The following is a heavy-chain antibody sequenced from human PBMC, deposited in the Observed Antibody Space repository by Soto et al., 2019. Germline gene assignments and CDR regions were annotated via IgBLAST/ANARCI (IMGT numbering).Heavy chain of an antibody. CDR2: ISGSGGST. D-gene: IGHD3-10*01. CDR1: GFTFSSYA. Sequence: GGSLRLSCAASGFTFSSYAMSWVRQAPGKGLEWVSAISGSGGSTYYADSVKGRFTISRDNSKNTLYLQMNSLRAEDTAVYYCAKGGQLLWFGETIPRGQGTLVTVSS. J-gene: IGHJ5*02. CDR3: AKGGQLLWFGETIP. V-gene: IGHV3-23*01.